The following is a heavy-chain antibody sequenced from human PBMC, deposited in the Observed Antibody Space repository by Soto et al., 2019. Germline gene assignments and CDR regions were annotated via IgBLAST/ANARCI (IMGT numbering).Heavy chain of an antibody. Sequence: GALSVSCADSGFSLSTYTITWVRNPQRQGQKWVSSRGISSSDRTYEDSVRERCTISRDNAKNALYLQMNSLRADDTAVYFCVRGMYPLFGGQGTLVTVSS. J-gene: IGHJ4*01. D-gene: IGHD2-2*01. CDR2: RGISSSDR. CDR1: GFSLSTYT. V-gene: IGHV3-21*06. CDR3: VRGMYPLF.